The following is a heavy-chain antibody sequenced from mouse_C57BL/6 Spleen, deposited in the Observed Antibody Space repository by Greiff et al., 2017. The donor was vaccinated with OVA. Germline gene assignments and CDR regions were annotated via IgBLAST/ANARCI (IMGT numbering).Heavy chain of an antibody. J-gene: IGHJ4*01. CDR1: GYAFSSYW. CDR2: IYPGDGDT. CDR3: ARTEGYDDAMDY. V-gene: IGHV1-80*01. D-gene: IGHD2-2*01. Sequence: QVQLQQSGAELVKPGASVKISCKASGYAFSSYWMNWVKQRPGQGLEWIGQIYPGDGDTNYNGKFKGKATLTADKSASTAYMQLSSLTSEDSAVYFGARTEGYDDAMDYWGQGTAVTVSS.